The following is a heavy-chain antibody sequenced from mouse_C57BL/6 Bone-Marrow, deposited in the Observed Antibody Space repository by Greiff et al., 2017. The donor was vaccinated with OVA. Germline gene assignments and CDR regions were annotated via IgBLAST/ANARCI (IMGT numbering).Heavy chain of an antibody. CDR3: AREYWYFDV. V-gene: IGHV1-63*01. CDR2: IYPGGGYT. CDR1: GYTFTNYW. Sequence: QVHVKQSGAELVRPGTSVKMSCKASGYTFTNYWIGWAKQRPGHGLEWIGDIYPGGGYTNYNGKFKGKATLTADKSSSTAYMQFSSLTSEDSAIYYCAREYWYFDVWGTGTTVTVSS. J-gene: IGHJ1*03.